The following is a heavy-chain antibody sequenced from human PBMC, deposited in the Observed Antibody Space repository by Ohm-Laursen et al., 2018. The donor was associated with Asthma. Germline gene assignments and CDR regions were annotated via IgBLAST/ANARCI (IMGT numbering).Heavy chain of an antibody. J-gene: IGHJ3*02. CDR3: ARDRRSPFDAFDI. CDR2: IYYSGST. Sequence: SQTLSLTCAVSGGSISSGGYYWSWIRQHPGKGLEWIGYIYYSGSTYYNPSLKSRVTISVDTSKNQFSLKLSSVTAADTAVYYCARDRRSPFDAFDIWGQGTMVTVSS. D-gene: IGHD1-26*01. CDR1: GGSISSGGYY. V-gene: IGHV4-31*11.